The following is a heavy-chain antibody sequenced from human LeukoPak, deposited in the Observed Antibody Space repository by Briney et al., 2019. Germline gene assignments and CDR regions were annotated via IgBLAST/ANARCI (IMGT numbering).Heavy chain of an antibody. CDR3: VKGTYTAAH. CDR2: ISSSSTYI. Sequence: GGSLRLSCAASGFTFSSYSMNWARPVSGKGLAWVSYISSSSTYINYADSVKGRFTISRDNSKNTLYLQMSSLRAEDTAVYYCVKGTYTAAHWGQGTLVTVSS. J-gene: IGHJ4*02. D-gene: IGHD1-1*01. V-gene: IGHV3-21*01. CDR1: GFTFSSYS.